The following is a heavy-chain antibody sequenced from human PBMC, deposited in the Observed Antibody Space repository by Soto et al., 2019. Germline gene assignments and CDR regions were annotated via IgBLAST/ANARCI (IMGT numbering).Heavy chain of an antibody. V-gene: IGHV4-4*02. D-gene: IGHD2-21*01. Sequence: QVQLQESGPGLVKPSGTLVLTCAVSGCSISANWWSWVRQPPGQGLEWIGEIYHSGTTYYTPSLRSRVVILVDKSASQISLTLSSVTAADTAVYYCARHVAVPRTRGFDYWGPGTLVAVSS. CDR2: IYHSGTT. CDR1: GCSISANW. J-gene: IGHJ4*02. CDR3: ARHVAVPRTRGFDY.